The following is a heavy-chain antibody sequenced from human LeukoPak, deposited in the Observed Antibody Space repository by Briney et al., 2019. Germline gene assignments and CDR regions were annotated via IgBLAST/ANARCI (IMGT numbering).Heavy chain of an antibody. J-gene: IGHJ4*02. CDR2: ISAYNGNT. CDR1: GYTFTGYG. V-gene: IGHV1-18*01. Sequence: ASVKASCKASGYTFTGYGISWVRQAPGQGLEWMGWISAYNGNTNYAQKLQGRVTMTTDTSTSTAYMELRSLRSDDTAVYYCARDRLPGYSSSWSFDYWGQGTLVTVSS. CDR3: ARDRLPGYSSSWSFDY. D-gene: IGHD6-13*01.